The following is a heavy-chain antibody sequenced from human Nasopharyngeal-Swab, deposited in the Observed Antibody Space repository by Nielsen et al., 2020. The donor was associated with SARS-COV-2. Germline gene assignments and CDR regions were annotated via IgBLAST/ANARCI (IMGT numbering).Heavy chain of an antibody. CDR1: GFRFSSYA. J-gene: IGHJ6*02. CDR2: ISYDGRHE. V-gene: IGHV3-30*09. D-gene: IGHD2-2*01. Sequence: GGSLRLSCAASGFRFSSYAMYWVRQVPGKGLEWVAVISYDGRHEYYPDSVKGRFAISRDNSKNTLYLQMNNLRAEDAAVYFCARDPYQLRSDYYGMDVWGQGTTVVVS. CDR3: ARDPYQLRSDYYGMDV.